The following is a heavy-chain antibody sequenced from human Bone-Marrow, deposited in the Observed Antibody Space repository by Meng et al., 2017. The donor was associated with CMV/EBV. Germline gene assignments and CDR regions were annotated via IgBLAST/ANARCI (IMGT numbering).Heavy chain of an antibody. V-gene: IGHV3-33*06. CDR3: AKDAGGITIWLVPWFDP. Sequence: GESLKISCTASGFTFGDYAMSWVRQAPGKGLEWVAVIWYDGSNKYYADAVKGRFTISRDNSKNTLYLQMHSLRAEDTAVYYCAKDAGGITIWLVPWFDPWGQGTLVTVSS. CDR1: GFTFGDYA. D-gene: IGHD3-3*01. CDR2: IWYDGSNK. J-gene: IGHJ5*02.